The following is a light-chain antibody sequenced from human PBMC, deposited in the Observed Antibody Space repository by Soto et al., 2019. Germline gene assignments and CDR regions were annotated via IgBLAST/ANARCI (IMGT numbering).Light chain of an antibody. CDR1: QSVTNP. V-gene: IGKV3-15*01. CDR3: QQYYTWPVT. J-gene: IGKJ4*01. CDR2: YAS. Sequence: IVLTQSPGTLSVSPGARVALSGRASQSVTNPSAWYQHKPGQAPRLLISYASRGATGIPSRFSGSGSGTDFTLTINSLQSEDFAVYYCQQYYTWPVTFGGGTKVDIK.